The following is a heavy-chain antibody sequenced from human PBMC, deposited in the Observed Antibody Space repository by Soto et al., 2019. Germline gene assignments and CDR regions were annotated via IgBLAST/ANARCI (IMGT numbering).Heavy chain of an antibody. Sequence: PSQTLSLTCAISGDSVSSNSAAWNWIRQSPSRGLEWLGRTYYRSKWYNDYAVSVKSRITINPDTSKNQFSLQLNSVTPEDTAVYYCARDHCSSTSCYTLGAWFDPWGQGTLVTVSS. V-gene: IGHV6-1*01. CDR1: GDSVSSNSAA. CDR2: TYYRSKWYN. CDR3: ARDHCSSTSCYTLGAWFDP. J-gene: IGHJ5*02. D-gene: IGHD2-2*02.